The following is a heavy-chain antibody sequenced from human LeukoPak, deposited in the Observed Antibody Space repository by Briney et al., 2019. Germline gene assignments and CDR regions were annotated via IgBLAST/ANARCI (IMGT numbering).Heavy chain of an antibody. J-gene: IGHJ4*02. CDR1: GFTFSSYS. CDR2: IYSGGST. D-gene: IGHD1-26*01. V-gene: IGHV3-66*01. Sequence: GGSLRLSCAASGFTFSSYSMNWVRQAPGKGLEWVSVIYSGGSTYYADSVKGRFTISRDNSKNTLYLQMNSLRAEDTAVYYCARGQTGSYYVPYFDYWGQGTLVTVSS. CDR3: ARGQTGSYYVPYFDY.